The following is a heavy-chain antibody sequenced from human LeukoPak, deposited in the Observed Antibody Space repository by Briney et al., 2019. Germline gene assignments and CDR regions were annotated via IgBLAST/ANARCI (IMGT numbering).Heavy chain of an antibody. Sequence: NPSETLSLTCTVSGVSISSYYWSWIRQPPGKGLEWIGYIYSIGSTNYNPSLKSRVTISVDTSKNQFSLKLSSVTAADTAVYYCAALNIATRPWCFDYWGQGTLVTVSS. V-gene: IGHV4-59*01. J-gene: IGHJ4*02. CDR1: GVSISSYY. D-gene: IGHD6-6*01. CDR2: IYSIGST. CDR3: AALNIATRPWCFDY.